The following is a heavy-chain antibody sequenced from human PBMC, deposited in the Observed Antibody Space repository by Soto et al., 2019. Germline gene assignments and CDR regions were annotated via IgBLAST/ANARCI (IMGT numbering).Heavy chain of an antibody. CDR1: GGSISSSDYY. CDR3: AREPEAGPFDY. Sequence: SETLSLTCTVSGGSISSSDYYWGWIRQPPGKGLEWIGSMYRSGSTNYNPSLKSRVTISVDTSKNQFSLKLSSVTAADTAVYYCAREPEAGPFDYWGQGTLVTVSS. CDR2: MYRSGST. J-gene: IGHJ4*02. D-gene: IGHD6-19*01. V-gene: IGHV4-39*07.